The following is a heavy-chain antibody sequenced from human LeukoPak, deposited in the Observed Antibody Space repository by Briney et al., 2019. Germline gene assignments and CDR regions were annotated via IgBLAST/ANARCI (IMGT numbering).Heavy chain of an antibody. V-gene: IGHV1-8*01. J-gene: IGHJ4*02. CDR1: GYTFTSYD. CDR2: MNPNSGNT. CDR3: AGHSSSWNHFDY. Sequence: ASVKVSCKASGYTFTSYDINWVRQATGQGLEWMGWMNPNSGNTGYAQKFQGRVTMTRNTSISTAYMELSSLRSEDTAVYYCAGHSSSWNHFDYWGQGTLVTVFS. D-gene: IGHD6-13*01.